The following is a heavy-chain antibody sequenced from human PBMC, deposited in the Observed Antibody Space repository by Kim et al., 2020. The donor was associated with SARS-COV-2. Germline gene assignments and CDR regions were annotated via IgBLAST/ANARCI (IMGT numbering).Heavy chain of an antibody. CDR1: GFTFSNFG. CDR3: ARSFTINGVLIRDPNWLDP. D-gene: IGHD3-10*01. Sequence: GGSLRLSCSASGFTFSNFGMHWVRQTPGKGLEWLAVISHDGREKYYGDSVKGRSSMSRDNSRNKVLLQVDNMRSDDSGIYYCARSFTINGVLIRDPNWLDPWGQGTQVTVSS. V-gene: IGHV3-30*03. CDR2: ISHDGREK. J-gene: IGHJ5*02.